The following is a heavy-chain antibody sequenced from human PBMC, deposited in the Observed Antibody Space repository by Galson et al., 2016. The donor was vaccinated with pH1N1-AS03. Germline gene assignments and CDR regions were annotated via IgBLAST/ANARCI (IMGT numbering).Heavy chain of an antibody. CDR1: GFTFTSYS. Sequence: SLRLSCAASGFTFTSYSMNWVRQAPGKGLEWISYIRSSGNTIYYANSVKGRFTISRDNAKNSVYLQMNSLRAEDTAVYYCARDVPEAPVGASFDYWGQGTLVIVSS. D-gene: IGHD1-26*01. V-gene: IGHV3-48*01. CDR2: IRSSGNTI. CDR3: ARDVPEAPVGASFDY. J-gene: IGHJ4*02.